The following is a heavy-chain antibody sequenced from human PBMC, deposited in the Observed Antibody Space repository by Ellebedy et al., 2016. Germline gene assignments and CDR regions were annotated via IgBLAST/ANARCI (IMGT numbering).Heavy chain of an antibody. V-gene: IGHV4-39*01. CDR1: GGSISSSSYY. Sequence: GSLRLSCTVSGGSISSSSYYWGWIRQPPGKGLEWIGSIYYSGSTYYNPSLKSRVTISVDTSKNQFSLKLSSVTAADTAVYYFARGNTIPGPEPLDYWGQGTLITVSS. CDR2: IYYSGST. CDR3: ARGNTIPGPEPLDY. J-gene: IGHJ4*02. D-gene: IGHD1-14*01.